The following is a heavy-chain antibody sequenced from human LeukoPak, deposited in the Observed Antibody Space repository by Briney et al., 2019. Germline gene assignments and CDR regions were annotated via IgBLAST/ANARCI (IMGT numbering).Heavy chain of an antibody. CDR2: INTDGSST. CDR3: ARDFTPIDRSGYYYGDNFDN. D-gene: IGHD3-22*01. V-gene: IGHV3-74*01. Sequence: GGSLRLSCEASGFTFSRYWMHWVRQAPGKGLVWVSRINTDGSSTSYADSVKGRFTISRDNAKNTLYLQMNSLRAEDTAVYYCARDFTPIDRSGYYYGDNFDNWGQGTLVTVSS. J-gene: IGHJ4*02. CDR1: GFTFSRYW.